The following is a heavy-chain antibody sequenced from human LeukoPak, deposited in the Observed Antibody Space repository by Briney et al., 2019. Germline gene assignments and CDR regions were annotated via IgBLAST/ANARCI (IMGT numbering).Heavy chain of an antibody. J-gene: IGHJ4*02. V-gene: IGHV2-5*02. Sequence: AGHTLLKPTHTLTLTCTLSGSSLSTRGVGVCWIRQPPGKALESHALLYWDDDTPYSPSLQSTLTITKDTSKNQVVLTMTNIDPVDTGTYYRAHRHQDSSGYYWGAFDYWGQGTLVTVSS. CDR1: GSSLSTRGVG. CDR2: LYWDDDT. CDR3: AHRHQDSSGYYWGAFDY. D-gene: IGHD3-22*01.